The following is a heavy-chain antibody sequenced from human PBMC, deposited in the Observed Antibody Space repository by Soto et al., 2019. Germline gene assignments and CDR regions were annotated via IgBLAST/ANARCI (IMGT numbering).Heavy chain of an antibody. CDR2: ISSSSSTI. D-gene: IGHD3-22*01. J-gene: IGHJ3*02. CDR1: GFTFSSYS. Sequence: TGGSLRLSCAASGFTFSSYSMNWVRQAPGKGLEWVSYISSSSSTIYYADSVKGRFTISRDNAKNSLYLQMNSLRDEDTAVYYCARDLSVYDSSGYYPHDAFDIWGQGTMVTVSS. V-gene: IGHV3-48*02. CDR3: ARDLSVYDSSGYYPHDAFDI.